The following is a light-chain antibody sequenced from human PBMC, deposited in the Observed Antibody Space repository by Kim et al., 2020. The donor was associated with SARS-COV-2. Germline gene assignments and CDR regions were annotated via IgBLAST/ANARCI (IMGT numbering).Light chain of an antibody. CDR2: GAS. J-gene: IGKJ2*03. V-gene: IGKV3-20*01. CDR1: HSVTSNY. Sequence: PGERATLSCRASHSVTSNYLSWYQQKPGQPPRLLIYGASTRATGTPDRFTGTGSGTDFTLTIRRLEPEDFAVYYCQQFGGSPMYSFGQGTKLEI. CDR3: QQFGGSPMYS.